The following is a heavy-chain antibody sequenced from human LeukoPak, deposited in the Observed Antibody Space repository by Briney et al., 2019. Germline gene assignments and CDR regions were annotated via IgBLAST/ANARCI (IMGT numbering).Heavy chain of an antibody. Sequence: SETLSLTCNVSGGSISSNNYYWGWIRQPPGKGLEWIGSIYYSGSTYYNPSLKSRVSISVDTSKNQSSLKLSSVTAADTAVYYCAREYCSGGSCYSAPDYWGQGTLVTVSS. D-gene: IGHD2-15*01. CDR2: IYYSGST. V-gene: IGHV4-39*07. J-gene: IGHJ4*02. CDR1: GGSISSNNYY. CDR3: AREYCSGGSCYSAPDY.